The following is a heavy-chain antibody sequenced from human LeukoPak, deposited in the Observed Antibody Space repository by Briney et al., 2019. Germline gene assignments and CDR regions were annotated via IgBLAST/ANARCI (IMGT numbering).Heavy chain of an antibody. CDR3: ARGVGSYYYYGMDV. CDR1: GGTFSSYA. J-gene: IGHJ6*02. D-gene: IGHD3-10*01. CDR2: IIPIFGTA. Sequence: ASVTVSFKASGGTFSSYAISWVRQAPGQGLEWMGGIIPIFGTANYAQKFQGRVTITADESTSTAYMELRSLRSDDTAVYHCARGVGSYYYYGMDVWGQGTTVTVSS. V-gene: IGHV1-69*01.